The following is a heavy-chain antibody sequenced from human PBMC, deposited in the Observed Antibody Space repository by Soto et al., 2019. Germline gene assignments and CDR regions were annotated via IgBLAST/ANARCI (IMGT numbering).Heavy chain of an antibody. V-gene: IGHV5-51*01. CDR1: GYSFASYW. CDR3: ARLPYNWNYPAYYYYGMDV. D-gene: IGHD1-7*01. Sequence: GESLKISCKGSGYSFASYWIGWVRQMPGKGLEWMGIIYPTNSDTRYSPSFQGQVTISADKSINTAYLQWSSLKASDTAVYYCARLPYNWNYPAYYYYGMDVWGQGTSVTVSS. J-gene: IGHJ6*02. CDR2: IYPTNSDT.